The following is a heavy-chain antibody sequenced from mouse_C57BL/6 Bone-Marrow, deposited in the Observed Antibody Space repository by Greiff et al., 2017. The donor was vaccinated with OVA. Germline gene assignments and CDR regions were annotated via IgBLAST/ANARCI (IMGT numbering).Heavy chain of an antibody. J-gene: IGHJ2*01. Sequence: QVQLQQPGAELVKPGASVKMSCKASGYTFTSYWITWVKQRPGQGLEWIGDIYPGSGSTNYNEKFKSKATLTVDTSSSTAYMQLSSLTSEDSTVYYCASVDSSDLYYFDYWGQGTTLTVSA. CDR1: GYTFTSYW. D-gene: IGHD3-2*02. CDR2: IYPGSGST. V-gene: IGHV1-55*01. CDR3: ASVDSSDLYYFDY.